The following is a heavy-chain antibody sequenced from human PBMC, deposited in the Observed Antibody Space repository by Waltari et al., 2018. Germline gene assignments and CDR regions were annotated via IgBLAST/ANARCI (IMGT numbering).Heavy chain of an antibody. CDR1: GFTFSSYA. V-gene: IGHV3-23*01. CDR2: ISGSGGST. J-gene: IGHJ4*02. Sequence: EVQLLESGGGLVQPGGSLRLSCAASGFTFSSYAMSWVRQAPGKGLEWVSAISGSGGSTYYADSVKGRCTISRDNSKNTLYLQMNSLRAEDTAVYYCAKGIAPLYYFDYWGQGTLVTVSS. CDR3: AKGIAPLYYFDY. D-gene: IGHD6-13*01.